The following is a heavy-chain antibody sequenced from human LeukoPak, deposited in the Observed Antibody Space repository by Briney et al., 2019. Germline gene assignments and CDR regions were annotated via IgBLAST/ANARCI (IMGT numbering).Heavy chain of an antibody. J-gene: IGHJ6*03. CDR3: ATGRYCSSTSCYKYYYYMDV. Sequence: ASVKVSCKVSGYTLTELSMHWVRQAPGKGLEWMGGFDPEDGETIYAQKFQGRVTMTEDTSTDTAYMELSSLRSEDTAVYYCATGRYCSSTSCYKYYYYMDVWGKGTTVTVSS. D-gene: IGHD2-2*02. V-gene: IGHV1-24*01. CDR1: GYTLTELS. CDR2: FDPEDGET.